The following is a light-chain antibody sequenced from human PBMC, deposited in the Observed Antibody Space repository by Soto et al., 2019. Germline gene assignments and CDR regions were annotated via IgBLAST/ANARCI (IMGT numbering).Light chain of an antibody. CDR2: GAS. CDR1: QSVSSSY. V-gene: IGKV3-20*01. CDR3: QHYGSSPPVT. J-gene: IGKJ5*01. Sequence: EIVLTQSPGTMSLSPWERATLSCSAIQSVSSSYLAWYQQKPGQAPRLLIYGASSRATGIPDRFSGSGSGTDFTLTISRLEPEDFAVYFCQHYGSSPPVTFGQGTRLEIK.